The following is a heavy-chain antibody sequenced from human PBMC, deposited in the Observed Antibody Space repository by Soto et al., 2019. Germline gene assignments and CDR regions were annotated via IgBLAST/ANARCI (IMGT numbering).Heavy chain of an antibody. Sequence: HPGGSLRLSCAASGLTFSSYEMNWVRQAPGKGLEWVSYIRSSGSTIYYADSVKGRFTISRDNAKNSLYLQMNSLRAEDTAVYYCARAATGIAVAGTINQRKYSYYGMDFWGQGTTVTVSS. J-gene: IGHJ6*02. CDR2: IRSSGSTI. V-gene: IGHV3-48*03. D-gene: IGHD6-19*01. CDR1: GLTFSSYE. CDR3: ARAATGIAVAGTINQRKYSYYGMDF.